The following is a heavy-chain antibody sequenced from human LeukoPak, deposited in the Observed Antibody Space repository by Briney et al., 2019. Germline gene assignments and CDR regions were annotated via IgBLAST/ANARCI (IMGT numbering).Heavy chain of an antibody. CDR3: ARDLDYFDY. J-gene: IGHJ4*02. Sequence: SETLSLTCTVSGGSISGYYWSWIRQPPGKGLEWIGYIYYSGITYYYPSLKSRVTISVDTSKNQFSLKLSSVTAADTAVYYCARDLDYFDYWGQGTLVTVSS. CDR2: IYYSGIT. V-gene: IGHV4-59*01. D-gene: IGHD3-16*01. CDR1: GGSISGYY.